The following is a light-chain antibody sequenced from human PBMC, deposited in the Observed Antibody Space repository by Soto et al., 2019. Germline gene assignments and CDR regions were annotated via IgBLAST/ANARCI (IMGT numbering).Light chain of an antibody. V-gene: IGKV1-27*01. J-gene: IGKJ5*01. Sequence: DIQMTQSPSSLSASVGDRVTITCRASQSISSWLAWYQQKTGKVTKLMIYAESTLQSGVQSRFSGSGSGTDFTLTISSLQPEDIATYYCQKYNSAPITVGQGTRLEIK. CDR3: QKYNSAPIT. CDR1: QSISSW. CDR2: AES.